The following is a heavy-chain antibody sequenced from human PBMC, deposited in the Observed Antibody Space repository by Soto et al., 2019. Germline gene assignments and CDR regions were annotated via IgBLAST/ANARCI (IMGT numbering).Heavy chain of an antibody. V-gene: IGHV3-33*01. D-gene: IGHD5-12*01. J-gene: IGHJ4*02. Sequence: QVQLVESGGGVVQPGRSLRLSCAASGFTFSSYGMHWVRQAPGKGLEWVAVIWYDGSNKYYADSVKGRFTISRDNSKNTLYLQMNSLRAEDTAVYYCARDGYSGFEPRHFDYWGQGTLVTVSS. CDR2: IWYDGSNK. CDR1: GFTFSSYG. CDR3: ARDGYSGFEPRHFDY.